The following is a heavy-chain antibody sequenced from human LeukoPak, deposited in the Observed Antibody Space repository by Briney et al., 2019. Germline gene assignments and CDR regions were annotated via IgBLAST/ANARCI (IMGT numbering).Heavy chain of an antibody. Sequence: PGESLKISCKGSGYSFTSYWISSVRQMPGKGLEWMGRIDPSDSYTNYSPSFQGHVTISADKSISTAYLQWSSLKASDSAMYYCARCKSSSLSCWGRGTLVTVSS. CDR3: ARCKSSSLSC. V-gene: IGHV5-10-1*01. CDR2: IDPSDSYT. CDR1: GYSFTSYW. D-gene: IGHD6-13*01. J-gene: IGHJ4*02.